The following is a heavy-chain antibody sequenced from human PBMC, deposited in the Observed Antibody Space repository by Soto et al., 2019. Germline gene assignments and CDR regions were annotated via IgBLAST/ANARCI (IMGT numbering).Heavy chain of an antibody. CDR1: GFTFSNYA. V-gene: IGHV3-23*01. CDR2: IRVSGTGT. D-gene: IGHD6-19*01. J-gene: IGHJ4*02. Sequence: DVQLLDSGGGLVQPGGSLRLSCAASGFTFSNYAMTWVRQAPGRGLEGVSTIRVSGTGTYYADSVKGRFTISRDNSKKTLYLHMSCLRAEDTAVYYSAIESPHRAVHFDYWGQGTLVTVSS. CDR3: AIESPHRAVHFDY.